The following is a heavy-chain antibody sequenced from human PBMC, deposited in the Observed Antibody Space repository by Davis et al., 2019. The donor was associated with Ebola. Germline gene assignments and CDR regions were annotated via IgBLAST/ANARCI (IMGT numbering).Heavy chain of an antibody. CDR3: ARGRGDYSSSWYSYYNGQDV. Sequence: PSETLSLTCTVSADSITGYYWSWIRQPPGKGLEYIGYISSSGSTNYNPSLTSRVTISLDMSEKQFSLRLTSVTTADTAVYYCARGRGDYSSSWYSYYNGQDVWGQGTTVTVS. D-gene: IGHD6-13*01. CDR2: ISSSGST. CDR1: ADSITGYY. J-gene: IGHJ6*02. V-gene: IGHV4-59*12.